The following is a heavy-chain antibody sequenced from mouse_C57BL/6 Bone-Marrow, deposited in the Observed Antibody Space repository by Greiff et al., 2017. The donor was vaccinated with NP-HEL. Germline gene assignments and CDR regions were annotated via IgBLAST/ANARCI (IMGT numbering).Heavy chain of an antibody. D-gene: IGHD1-1*01. Sequence: EVKVEESGPGLVKPSQSLSLTCSVTGYSITSGYYWNWIRQFPGNKLEWMGYISYDGSNNYNPSLKNRISITRDTSKNQFFLKLNSVTTEDTATYYCAIYYYGMGYWGQGTTLTVSS. CDR1: GYSITSGYY. V-gene: IGHV3-6*01. CDR3: AIYYYGMGY. CDR2: ISYDGSN. J-gene: IGHJ2*01.